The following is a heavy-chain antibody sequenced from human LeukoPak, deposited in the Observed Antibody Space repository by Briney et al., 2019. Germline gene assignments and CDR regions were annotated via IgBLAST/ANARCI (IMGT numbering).Heavy chain of an antibody. Sequence: GGSLRLSCAASGFTFSSYAMSWVRQAPGKGLEWVSAISGSGGSTYYADSVKGRFTISRDNSKNTLYLQMNSLRAKDTAVYYCAKVTYSGYDRRFDYWGQGTLVTVSS. CDR1: GFTFSSYA. CDR3: AKVTYSGYDRRFDY. V-gene: IGHV3-23*01. J-gene: IGHJ4*02. CDR2: ISGSGGST. D-gene: IGHD5-12*01.